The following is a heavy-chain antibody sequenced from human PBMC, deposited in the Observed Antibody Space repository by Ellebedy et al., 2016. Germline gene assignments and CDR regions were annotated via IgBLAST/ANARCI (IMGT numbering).Heavy chain of an antibody. CDR3: AKENNIVVSARFDP. D-gene: IGHD3-16*02. V-gene: IGHV4-4*07. CDR2: IYAPGST. Sequence: SETLSLXXTVSGGSINSYYWSWIRRPAGKGLEWIGRIYAPGSTNYNPSLKSRVSMSLDTSKNQFSLNLRSVTAADTAVYYCAKENNIVVSARFDPWGQGILVTVSS. CDR1: GGSINSYY. J-gene: IGHJ5*02.